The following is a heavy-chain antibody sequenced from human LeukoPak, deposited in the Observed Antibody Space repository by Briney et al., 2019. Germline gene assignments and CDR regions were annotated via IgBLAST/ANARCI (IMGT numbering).Heavy chain of an antibody. J-gene: IGHJ4*02. CDR2: INPSGGST. D-gene: IGHD3-22*01. V-gene: IGHV1-46*01. CDR1: GYTFTRHY. CDR3: ARDYYDSSGYYFPSYFDC. Sequence: GASVKVSCKASGYTFTRHYMHWVRQAPGQGLEWMGIINPSGGSTGYAQKFQGRVTITRDTSASTAYMELSSLRSEDTAVYYCARDYYDSSGYYFPSYFDCWGQGTLVTVSS.